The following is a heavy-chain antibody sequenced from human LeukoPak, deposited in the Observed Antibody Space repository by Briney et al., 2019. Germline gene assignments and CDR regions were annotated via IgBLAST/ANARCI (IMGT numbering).Heavy chain of an antibody. CDR1: GFTFSSYA. V-gene: IGHV3-23*01. CDR3: AKASGSSYFDAFDI. D-gene: IGHD6-13*01. Sequence: GGSLRLSCAASGFTFSSYAMSWVRQAPGKGVEWVSGISGSGGSTYYADSVKGRLTISRDNCKNTLYLQMNSLRAEDTAVYYCAKASGSSYFDAFDIWGQGTMVTVSS. CDR2: ISGSGGST. J-gene: IGHJ3*02.